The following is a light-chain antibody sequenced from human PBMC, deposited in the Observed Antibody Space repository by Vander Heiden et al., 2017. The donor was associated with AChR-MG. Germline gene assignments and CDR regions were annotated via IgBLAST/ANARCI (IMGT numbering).Light chain of an antibody. Sequence: EIVMTQFPATLSVSPGERATLSCRASQSIRGNLAWYQQKPGQAPRLLIYGASTRATGIPARFSGSGSGTEFTLTISSLQSEDYAVYYCQQFNNWPPGVTFGQGTKLDIK. CDR1: QSIRGN. CDR2: GAS. CDR3: QQFNNWPPGVT. V-gene: IGKV3-15*01. J-gene: IGKJ2*01.